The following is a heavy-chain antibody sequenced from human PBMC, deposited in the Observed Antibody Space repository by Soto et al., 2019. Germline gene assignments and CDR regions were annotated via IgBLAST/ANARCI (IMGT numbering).Heavy chain of an antibody. CDR1: GGSVSSGSYY. J-gene: IGHJ5*01. Sequence: QVQLRESGPGLVQPSETLSLTCTVSGGSVSSGSYYWSWIRQPPGKGLEWIGYVYYSGSTSYNPSLKSRVTMSVDTSTNQFSLKLNSVTAADTAVYYCARTGFCSGDACYPNWFDSWGQGTLVTVSS. V-gene: IGHV4-61*01. D-gene: IGHD2-15*01. CDR2: VYYSGST. CDR3: ARTGFCSGDACYPNWFDS.